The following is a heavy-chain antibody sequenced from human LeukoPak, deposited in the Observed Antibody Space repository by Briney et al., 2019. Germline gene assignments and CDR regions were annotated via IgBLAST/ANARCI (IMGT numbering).Heavy chain of an antibody. CDR3: ARDTGYCSSTSCYRDTGFDP. CDR2: FDPEDGET. D-gene: IGHD2-2*01. Sequence: ASVKVSCKVSGYTLTELSMHWVRQAPGKGLEWMGGFDPEDGETIYAQKFQGRVTMTTDTSTSTAYMELRSLRSDDTAVYYCARDTGYCSSTSCYRDTGFDPWGQGTLVTVSS. J-gene: IGHJ5*02. V-gene: IGHV1-24*01. CDR1: GYTLTELS.